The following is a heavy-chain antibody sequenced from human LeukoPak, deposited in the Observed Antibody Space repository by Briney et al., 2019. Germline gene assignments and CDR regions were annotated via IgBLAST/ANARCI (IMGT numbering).Heavy chain of an antibody. D-gene: IGHD3-22*01. CDR1: GFTVSSNY. CDR2: IYSGGST. CDR3: AREDSSGYYYHGY. J-gene: IGHJ4*02. Sequence: GGSLTLSCAASGFTVSSNYMSWVRQAPGKGLEWVSVIYSGGSTYYADSVKGRFTISRDNSKNTLYLQMNSLRAEDTAVYYCAREDSSGYYYHGYWGQGTLVTVSS. V-gene: IGHV3-53*01.